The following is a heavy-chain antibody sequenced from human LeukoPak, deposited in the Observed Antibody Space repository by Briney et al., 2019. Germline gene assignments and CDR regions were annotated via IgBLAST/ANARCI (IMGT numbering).Heavy chain of an antibody. CDR3: AREPYYYDSSGYDP. J-gene: IGHJ5*02. Sequence: SVKVSCKASGGTFSSYAISWVRQAPGQGLEWMGRIIPILGIANYAQKFQGRVTITADKSTSTAYMELSSLRSEDTAVYYCAREPYYYDSSGYDPWGQGTLVTVPS. CDR1: GGTFSSYA. CDR2: IIPILGIA. V-gene: IGHV1-69*04. D-gene: IGHD3-22*01.